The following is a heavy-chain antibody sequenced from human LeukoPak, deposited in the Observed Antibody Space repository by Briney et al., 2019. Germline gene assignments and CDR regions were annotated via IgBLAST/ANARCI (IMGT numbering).Heavy chain of an antibody. J-gene: IGHJ4*02. CDR1: GGTFSSYA. CDR2: IIPIFGTA. D-gene: IGHD1-7*01. CDR3: AAIRNGYNWNSFDY. V-gene: IGHV1-69*01. Sequence: SVKVSCKASGGTFSSYAISWVRQAPGQGLEWMGGIIPIFGTANYAQKFQGRVTITAYESTSTAYMELSSLRSEDTAVYYCAAIRNGYNWNSFDYWGQGTLVTVSS.